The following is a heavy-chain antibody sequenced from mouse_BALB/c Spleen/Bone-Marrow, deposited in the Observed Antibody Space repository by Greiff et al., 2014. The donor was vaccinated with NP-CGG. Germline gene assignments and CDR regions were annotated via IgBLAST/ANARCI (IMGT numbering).Heavy chain of an antibody. D-gene: IGHD1-1*01. J-gene: IGHJ4*01. CDR2: IYPGDGDT. Sequence: QVQLKQSGAELARPGASVNLSCKASGYTFTSYWMQWVKQRPGQGLEWIGAIYPGDGDTRYTQKFKGKATLTADKSSSTAYMQLSSLASEDSAVYYGAAYYGSSYWAMDYWGQGTSVTVSS. V-gene: IGHV1-87*01. CDR3: AAYYGSSYWAMDY. CDR1: GYTFTSYW.